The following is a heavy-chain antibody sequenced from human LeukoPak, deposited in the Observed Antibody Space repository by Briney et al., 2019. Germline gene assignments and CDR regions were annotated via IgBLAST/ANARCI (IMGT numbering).Heavy chain of an antibody. CDR1: GFIFSSHG. Sequence: GGSLRLSCAASGFIFSSHGMNWVRQAPGKGLEWVSGISPSGDITYYADSVKGRFTISRDNSKNTLYLQMNSLRAEDTAVYYCARDRRDSYGSRFDYWGQGTLVTVSS. V-gene: IGHV3-23*01. J-gene: IGHJ4*02. CDR2: ISPSGDIT. CDR3: ARDRRDSYGSRFDY. D-gene: IGHD5-18*01.